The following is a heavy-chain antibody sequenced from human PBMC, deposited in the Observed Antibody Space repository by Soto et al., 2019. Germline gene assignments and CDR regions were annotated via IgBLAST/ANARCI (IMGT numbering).Heavy chain of an antibody. V-gene: IGHV3-64*04. Sequence: GGSLRLSCAASGFTFSSYAMHWVRQAPGKGLECVSAITSNGGNTDYANSVKGRFTISRDNAKNSLYLQMNSLRAEDTAVYYCARDVAGTLYYYYYGMDVWGQGTTVTVSS. CDR3: ARDVAGTLYYYYYGMDV. CDR1: GFTFSSYA. J-gene: IGHJ6*02. CDR2: ITSNGGNT. D-gene: IGHD6-19*01.